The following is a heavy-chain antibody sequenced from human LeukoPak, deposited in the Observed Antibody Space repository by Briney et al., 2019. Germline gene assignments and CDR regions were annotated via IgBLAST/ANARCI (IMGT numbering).Heavy chain of an antibody. CDR2: INHSGST. Sequence: PSETLSLTCAVYGGSFSGYYWSWIRQPPGKGLEWIGEINHSGSTNYNPSLKSRVTISVDTSKNQFSLKLSSVTAADTAVYYCARGPSTLPVGYWGQGTLVTVSS. D-gene: IGHD2-15*01. CDR3: ARGPSTLPVGY. CDR1: GGSFSGYY. V-gene: IGHV4-34*01. J-gene: IGHJ4*02.